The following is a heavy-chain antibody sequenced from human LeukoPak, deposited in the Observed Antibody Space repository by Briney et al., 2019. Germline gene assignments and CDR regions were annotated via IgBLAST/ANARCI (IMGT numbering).Heavy chain of an antibody. J-gene: IGHJ6*03. Sequence: SETLSLTCTVSGGSISSYYWSWIRQPAGKGLEWIGRIYTSGSTNHNPSLKSRVTMSVDTSKNQFSLKLSSVTAADTAVYYCARDISVVIPAATYYMDVWGKGTTVTVSS. D-gene: IGHD2-2*01. CDR2: IYTSGST. CDR1: GGSISSYY. CDR3: ARDISVVIPAATYYMDV. V-gene: IGHV4-4*07.